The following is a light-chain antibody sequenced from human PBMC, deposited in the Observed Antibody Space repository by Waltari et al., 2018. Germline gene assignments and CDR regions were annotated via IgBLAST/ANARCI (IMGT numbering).Light chain of an antibody. CDR2: DVS. CDR1: SSDIGRYDI. CDR3: CSYAGNYIWV. J-gene: IGLJ3*02. V-gene: IGLV2-23*02. Sequence: QSALTQPASVSGSPGQSVTISCTGASSDIGRYDIVSWYQPHPGNAPKLIICDVSKRASGVSDRFSGSKSGDTASLTISGLQFEDEADYYCCSYAGNYIWVFGGGTRLTVL.